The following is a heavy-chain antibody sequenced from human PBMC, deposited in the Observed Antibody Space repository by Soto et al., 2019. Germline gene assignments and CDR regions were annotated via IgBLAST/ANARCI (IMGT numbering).Heavy chain of an antibody. V-gene: IGHV3-21*01. D-gene: IGHD3-22*01. CDR2: ISSSSSYI. CDR1: GFTFSSYS. J-gene: IGHJ6*02. Sequence: GGSLRLSCAASGFTFSSYSMNWVRQAPGKGLEWVSSISSSSSYIYYADSVKGRFTISRDNAKNSLYLQMNSLRAEDTAVYYCARDRYYYDSSGYSEYYYYYGMDVWGQGTTVTVSS. CDR3: ARDRYYYDSSGYSEYYYYYGMDV.